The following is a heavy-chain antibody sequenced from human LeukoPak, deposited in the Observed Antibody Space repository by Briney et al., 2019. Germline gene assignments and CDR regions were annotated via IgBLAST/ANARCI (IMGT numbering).Heavy chain of an antibody. CDR2: IYYSGST. D-gene: IGHD3-22*01. CDR1: GGSISSYY. J-gene: IGHJ5*02. V-gene: IGHV4-59*01. CDR3: ARAPFYYDSSGYYYYNWFDP. Sequence: SETLSLTCTVSGGSISSYYWSWIRQPPGKGLEGIGYIYYSGSTNYNPSLKSRVTISVDTSKNQFSLKLSSVTAADTAVYYCARAPFYYDSSGYYYYNWFDPWGQGTLVTVSS.